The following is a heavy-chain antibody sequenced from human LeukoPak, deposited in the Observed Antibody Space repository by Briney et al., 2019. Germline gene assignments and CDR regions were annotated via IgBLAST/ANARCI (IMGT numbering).Heavy chain of an antibody. D-gene: IGHD6-13*01. Sequence: SVKVSCMASGGTFSSYAISWVRQAPGQGLEWMGGIIPIFGTANYAQKFQGRVTITADESTSTAYMELSSLRSEDTAVYYCARHRIAAAGGAYYWGQGTLVTVSS. V-gene: IGHV1-69*13. CDR2: IIPIFGTA. CDR1: GGTFSSYA. CDR3: ARHRIAAAGGAYY. J-gene: IGHJ4*02.